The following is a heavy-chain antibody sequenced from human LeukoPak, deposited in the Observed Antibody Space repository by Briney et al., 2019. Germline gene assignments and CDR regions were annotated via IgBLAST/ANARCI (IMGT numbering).Heavy chain of an antibody. Sequence: SETLSLTCAVSGGSISSGGYSWSWIRQPPGKGLEWIGYIYHSGSTYYNPPLKSRVTISVDRSKNQFSLKLSSVTAADTAVYYCARDDYSDAFDIWGQGTMVTVSS. V-gene: IGHV4-30-2*01. CDR3: ARDDYSDAFDI. D-gene: IGHD4-11*01. J-gene: IGHJ3*02. CDR1: GGSISSGGYS. CDR2: IYHSGST.